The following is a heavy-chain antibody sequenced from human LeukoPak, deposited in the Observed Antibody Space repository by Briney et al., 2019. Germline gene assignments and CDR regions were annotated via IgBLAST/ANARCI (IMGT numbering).Heavy chain of an antibody. J-gene: IGHJ4*02. V-gene: IGHV4-59*01. Sequence: SETLSLTCTVSGGSISSYYWSWIRQPPGKGLEWIGYIYYSGSTSYNPSLKSRVTISVDTSKNQFSLKLSSVTAADTAVYYCARGIGTYYDSSGYSCWGQGTLVTVSS. CDR2: IYYSGST. CDR1: GGSISSYY. D-gene: IGHD3-22*01. CDR3: ARGIGTYYDSSGYSC.